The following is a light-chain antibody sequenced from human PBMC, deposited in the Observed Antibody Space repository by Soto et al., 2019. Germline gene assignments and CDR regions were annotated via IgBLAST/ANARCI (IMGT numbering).Light chain of an antibody. V-gene: IGLV2-14*03. CDR3: CSYSTGSAEV. Sequence: QSALTQPASVPGSPGQSIAMSCTGTSSDVGAYDFVSWYQQHPGKAPKLLIYDVNNRPSGISSRFSGSKSGNTASLTISGRQAEDEAEDYCCSYSTGSAEVFGTGTKLTVL. CDR1: SSDVGAYDF. CDR2: DVN. J-gene: IGLJ1*01.